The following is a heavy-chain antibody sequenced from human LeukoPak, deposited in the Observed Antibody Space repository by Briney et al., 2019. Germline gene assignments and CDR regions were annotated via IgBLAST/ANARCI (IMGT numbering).Heavy chain of an antibody. CDR1: GFTFSSYG. V-gene: IGHV3-30*03. Sequence: GGSLRLSCAASGFTFSSYGMHWVRQAPGKGLEWVAVISYDGSNKYYADSVKGRFTISRDNSKNTLYLQMNSLRAEDTAVYYCARGTGDDYYDSSGYYYVPDYWGQGTLVTVSS. D-gene: IGHD3-22*01. CDR2: ISYDGSNK. CDR3: ARGTGDDYYDSSGYYYVPDY. J-gene: IGHJ4*02.